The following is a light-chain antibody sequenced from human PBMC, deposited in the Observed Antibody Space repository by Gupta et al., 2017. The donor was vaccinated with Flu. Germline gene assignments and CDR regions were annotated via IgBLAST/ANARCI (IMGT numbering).Light chain of an antibody. Sequence: LTPPPSGSGAPGQRVSISRTGCSFNIGAGNYVPWYQQLPGTAPKLLIYDVSNRPSGVPDRFSGSKSGTTASLTITGLQAEDEADYYCYSYASSQSVKVFGGGTKLTVL. CDR3: YSYASSQSVKV. CDR1: SFNIGAGNY. CDR2: DVS. V-gene: IGLV1-40*01. J-gene: IGLJ3*02.